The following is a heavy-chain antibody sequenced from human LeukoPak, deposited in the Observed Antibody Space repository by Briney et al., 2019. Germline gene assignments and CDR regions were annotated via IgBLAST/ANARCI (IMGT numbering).Heavy chain of an antibody. CDR3: VRGHSKSWDQAGWFDS. Sequence: SETLSLTCTVSGGSISSGSYYWTWIRQPAGKGLEWIGRIYTRGSTNYNPSLKSRVTISVDTSKNQFSLQLNSVTPEDTAVYYCVRGHSKSWDQAGWFDSWGQGTLVTVPS. J-gene: IGHJ5*01. D-gene: IGHD6-13*01. CDR1: GGSISSGSYY. V-gene: IGHV4-61*02. CDR2: IYTRGST.